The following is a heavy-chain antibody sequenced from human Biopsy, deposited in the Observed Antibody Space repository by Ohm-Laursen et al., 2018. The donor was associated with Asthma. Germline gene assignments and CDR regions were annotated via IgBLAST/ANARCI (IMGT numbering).Heavy chain of an antibody. CDR3: ARCQVGYSSGWSLLLKKIYYSGMDV. CDR2: IMTVFGTT. CDR1: GGTFSNFA. J-gene: IGHJ6*02. D-gene: IGHD6-19*01. Sequence: SSVKVSRKAPGGTFSNFAISWVRQAPGQGLEWLGGIMTVFGTTNYAQKFQGRVTITADESTSTAYMEVTSLRSEDTAIYYCARCQVGYSSGWSLLLKKIYYSGMDVWGQGTTVIVSS. V-gene: IGHV1-69*01.